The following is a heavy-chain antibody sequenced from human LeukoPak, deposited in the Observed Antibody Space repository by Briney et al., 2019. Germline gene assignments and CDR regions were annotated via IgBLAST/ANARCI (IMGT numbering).Heavy chain of an antibody. CDR2: ISAYNGNT. J-gene: IGHJ4*02. CDR3: ARHEGNYYDSSGYYLFDY. Sequence: ASVKVSCKASGYTFTSYGISWVRQAPGQGLEWMGWISAYNGNTNYAQKLQGRVTMTTDTSTSTAYMELRSLRSDDTAVYYCARHEGNYYDSSGYYLFDYWGRGTLVTVSS. D-gene: IGHD3-22*01. CDR1: GYTFTSYG. V-gene: IGHV1-18*01.